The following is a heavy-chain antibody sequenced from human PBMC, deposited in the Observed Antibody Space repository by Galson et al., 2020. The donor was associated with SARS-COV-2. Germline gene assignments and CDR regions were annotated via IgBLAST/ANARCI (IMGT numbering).Heavy chain of an antibody. CDR2: FDPEDGET. D-gene: IGHD3-9*01. CDR3: ATGPFLTGYRSNWFDP. J-gene: IGHJ5*02. Sequence: GASVKVSCKVSGYTLTELSMHWVRQAPGKGLEWMGGFDPEDGETIYAQKFQGRVTMTEDTSTDTAYMELSSLRSEDTAVYYCATGPFLTGYRSNWFDPWGQGTLVTVSS. V-gene: IGHV1-24*01. CDR1: GYTLTELS.